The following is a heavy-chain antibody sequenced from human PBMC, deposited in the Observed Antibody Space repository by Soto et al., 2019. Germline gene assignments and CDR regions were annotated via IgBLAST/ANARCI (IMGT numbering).Heavy chain of an antibody. J-gene: IGHJ6*02. D-gene: IGHD3-10*01. CDR2: INAGNGNT. CDR1: GYTFTSYA. Sequence: ASVKVSCKASGYTFTSYAMHWVRQAPGQRLEWMGWINAGNGNTKYSQKFQGRVTITRDTSASTAYMELSSLRSEDTAVYYCARDNKYYYGSGTPGYYGKDVWGQGTTVTVSS. V-gene: IGHV1-3*01. CDR3: ARDNKYYYGSGTPGYYGKDV.